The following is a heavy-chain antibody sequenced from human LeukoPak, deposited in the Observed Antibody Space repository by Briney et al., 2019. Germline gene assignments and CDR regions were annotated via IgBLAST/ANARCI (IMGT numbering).Heavy chain of an antibody. CDR3: ARATYDHIPYYYYYMDV. V-gene: IGHV4-39*07. J-gene: IGHJ6*03. CDR1: GDSISSTNYY. Sequence: SETLSLTCTVSGDSISSTNYYWGWIRQPPGKGLEWIGSIYYSGSTYYNPSLESRVTISVDTSKNQFSLKLSSVTAADTAVYYCARATYDHIPYYYYYMDVWGKGTTVTVSS. D-gene: IGHD1-1*01. CDR2: IYYSGST.